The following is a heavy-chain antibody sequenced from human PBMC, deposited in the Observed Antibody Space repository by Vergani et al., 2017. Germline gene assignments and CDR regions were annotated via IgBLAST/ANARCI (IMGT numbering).Heavy chain of an antibody. CDR3: ARVLPYCSSTSCLPPHWFDP. V-gene: IGHV1-18*01. CDR1: GYTFTSYG. Sequence: QVQLVQSGAEVKKPGASVKVSCKSSGYTFTSYGISWVRQAPGQGLEWMGWISAYNGNTNYAQKLQGRVTMTTDTATSTAYMELWSLRSDDTAVYYCARVLPYCSSTSCLPPHWFDPWGQGTLVTVSS. D-gene: IGHD2-2*01. J-gene: IGHJ5*02. CDR2: ISAYNGNT.